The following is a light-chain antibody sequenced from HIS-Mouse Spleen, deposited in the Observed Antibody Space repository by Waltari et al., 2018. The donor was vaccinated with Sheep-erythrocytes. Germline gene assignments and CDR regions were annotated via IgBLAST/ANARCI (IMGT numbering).Light chain of an antibody. CDR1: SSDVGGYNY. J-gene: IGLJ1*01. Sequence: QSALTQPRSVSGSPGPSVTIPCTRTSSDVGGYNYFPWYQQHPGKAPKLMIYDVSKRPSGVPDRFSGSKSGNTASLTISGLQADDEADYYCCSYAGSYNHVFATGTKVTVL. CDR2: DVS. CDR3: CSYAGSYNHV. V-gene: IGLV2-11*01.